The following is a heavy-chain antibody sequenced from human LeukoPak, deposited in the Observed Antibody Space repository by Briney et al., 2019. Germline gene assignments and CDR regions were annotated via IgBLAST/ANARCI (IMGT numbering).Heavy chain of an antibody. CDR3: AKDLGQWLVDLLDY. J-gene: IGHJ4*02. CDR2: ISGSGGST. V-gene: IGHV3-23*01. CDR1: GFTFSGYA. Sequence: GGSLRLSCAASGFTFSGYAMSWVRQAPGKGLEWVSAISGSGGSTYYADSVKGRFTISRDNSKNTLYLQMNSLRAEDTAVYYCAKDLGQWLVDLLDYWGQGTLVTVSS. D-gene: IGHD6-19*01.